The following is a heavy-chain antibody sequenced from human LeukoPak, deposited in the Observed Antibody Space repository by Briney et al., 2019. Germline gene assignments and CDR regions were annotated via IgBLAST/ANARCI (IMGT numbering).Heavy chain of an antibody. V-gene: IGHV4-31*03. CDR2: IYYTGNT. CDR3: AGGPAYLDSVPNS. Sequence: SQTLSLTCTVSGGSISSEPYFWSWIRQHPVKGLEWLGYIYYTGNTASNPSLQSRLTISRDTSENQFSLSLTSVTAADTAVYYCAGGPAYLDSVPNSWGQGTLVTVSS. D-gene: IGHD3-22*01. CDR1: GGSISSEPYF. J-gene: IGHJ4*02.